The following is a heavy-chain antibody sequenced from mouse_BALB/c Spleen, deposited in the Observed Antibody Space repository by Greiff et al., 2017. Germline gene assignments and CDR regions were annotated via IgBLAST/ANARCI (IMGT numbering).Heavy chain of an antibody. CDR3: ARSYYPYAMDY. CDR1: GFTFSSFG. Sequence: EVHLVESGGGLVQPGGSRKLSCAASGFTFSSFGMHWVRQAPEKGLEWVAYISSGSSTIYYADTVKGRFTISRDNPKNTLFLQMTSLRSEDTAMYYCARSYYPYAMDYWGQGTSVTVSS. CDR2: ISSGSSTI. V-gene: IGHV5-17*02. J-gene: IGHJ4*01. D-gene: IGHD2-10*01.